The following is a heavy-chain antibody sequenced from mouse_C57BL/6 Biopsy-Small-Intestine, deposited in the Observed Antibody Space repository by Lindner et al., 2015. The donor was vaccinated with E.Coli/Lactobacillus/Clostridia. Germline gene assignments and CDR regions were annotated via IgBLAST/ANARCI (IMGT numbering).Heavy chain of an antibody. CDR3: VRGDYDYDGFGY. CDR2: IRSKSHNYGT. V-gene: IGHV10-1*01. D-gene: IGHD2-4*01. J-gene: IGHJ3*02. Sequence: VQLQESGGGLVQPKGSLKLSCAASGFSFNTYAMNWVRQAPGKGLEWVGRIRSKSHNYGTYYADSVKDRFTISRDDSESMLYLQMSNLKTEDTAMYYCVRGDYDYDGFGYWGQGTLVTVSA. CDR1: GFSFNTYA.